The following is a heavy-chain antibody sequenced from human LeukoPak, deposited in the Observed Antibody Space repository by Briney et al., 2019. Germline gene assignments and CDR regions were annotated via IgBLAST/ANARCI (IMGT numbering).Heavy chain of an antibody. D-gene: IGHD3-9*01. CDR3: AKDGQGGNYDVLTGYYSKGYDS. V-gene: IGHV3-21*01. CDR2: ISSGGSYI. CDR1: GFTFNSYS. Sequence: GGSLTLSCAASGFTFNSYSMTWVRQAPGKGLEWVSSISSGGSYIHSADSVKGRFTISRNNAKNSLYLQMNSLRAEDTAVYYCAKDGQGGNYDVLTGYYSKGYDSWGLGIMVIVSS. J-gene: IGHJ4*02.